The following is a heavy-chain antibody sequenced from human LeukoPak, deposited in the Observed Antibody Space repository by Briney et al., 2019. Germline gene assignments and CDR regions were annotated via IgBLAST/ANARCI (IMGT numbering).Heavy chain of an antibody. Sequence: GESLRLSCAGSGFTLGSYAMSWVRQAPGKGLEWVSAISGNGYNTYYADSVKGRFTISSESSGNTPYLQMHNLRAEDTAVYYCAKGVRLWFAFYFDYWGQGTLVTVSS. CDR2: ISGNGYNT. CDR1: GFTLGSYA. D-gene: IGHD3-10*01. V-gene: IGHV3-23*01. CDR3: AKGVRLWFAFYFDY. J-gene: IGHJ4*02.